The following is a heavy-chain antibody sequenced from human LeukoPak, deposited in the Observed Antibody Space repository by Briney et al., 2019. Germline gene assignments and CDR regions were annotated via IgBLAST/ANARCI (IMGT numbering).Heavy chain of an antibody. V-gene: IGHV3-9*01. CDR3: AKDRAYYDFVPRAFVI. Sequence: GGSLRLSCAASGFTFDDYAMHWVRQAPGKGLEWVSGISWNSGSIGYADSVKGRFTISRDNAKNSLYLQMNSLRAEDTALYYCAKDRAYYDFVPRAFVIWGQGTMVTVSS. J-gene: IGHJ3*02. CDR2: ISWNSGSI. D-gene: IGHD3-3*01. CDR1: GFTFDDYA.